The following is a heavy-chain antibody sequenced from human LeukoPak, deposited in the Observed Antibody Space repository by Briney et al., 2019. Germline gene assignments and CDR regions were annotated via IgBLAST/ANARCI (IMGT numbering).Heavy chain of an antibody. J-gene: IGHJ5*02. Sequence: SGPTLVKPTQTLTLTCTFSGFSLSTSGVGVGWIRQPPGKALEWLALIYWDDDKRYSPSLKSRLTITKDTSKNQVVLTMTNMDPVDTATYYCAHTTMTTVTTDNWFDPWGQGTLGTVSS. CDR1: GFSLSTSGVG. CDR2: IYWDDDK. D-gene: IGHD4-11*01. CDR3: AHTTMTTVTTDNWFDP. V-gene: IGHV2-5*02.